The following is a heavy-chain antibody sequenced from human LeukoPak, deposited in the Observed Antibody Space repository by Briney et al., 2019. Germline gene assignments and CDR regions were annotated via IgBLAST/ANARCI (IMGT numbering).Heavy chain of an antibody. CDR2: IYTSGST. J-gene: IGHJ4*02. Sequence: SETLSLTCTVSGGSISSGSYYWSWIRQPAGKGLEWIGRIYTSGSTNYNPSLKSRVTISVDTSKNQFSLKLSSVPAADTAVYYCASYGFWSGYHDYRGQGTLVTVSS. V-gene: IGHV4-61*02. CDR1: GGSISSGSYY. D-gene: IGHD3-3*01. CDR3: ASYGFWSGYHDY.